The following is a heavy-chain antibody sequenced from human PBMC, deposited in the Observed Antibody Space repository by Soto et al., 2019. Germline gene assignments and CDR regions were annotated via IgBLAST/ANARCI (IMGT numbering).Heavy chain of an antibody. J-gene: IGHJ4*02. V-gene: IGHV1-18*01. D-gene: IGHD3-9*01. CDR3: ARVNRAYDILTGYYND. Sequence: ASVKVSCKASGYTLTSYGISWVRQAPGQGLEWMGWISAYNGNTNYAQKLQGRVTMTTDTSTSTAYMELRSLRSDDTAVYYCARVNRAYDILTGYYNDWGQGTLVTVSS. CDR2: ISAYNGNT. CDR1: GYTLTSYG.